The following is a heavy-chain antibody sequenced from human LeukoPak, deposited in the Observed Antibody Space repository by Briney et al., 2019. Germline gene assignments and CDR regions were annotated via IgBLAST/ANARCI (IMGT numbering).Heavy chain of an antibody. V-gene: IGHV3-30*03. CDR2: MSYDGSNK. CDR1: GFTFSTYG. D-gene: IGHD2-15*01. J-gene: IGHJ4*02. CDR3: ARHCSGGSCYRGSFDY. Sequence: GGSLRLSCAASGFTFSTYGMHWVRQAPGKGLEWVAVMSYDGSNKYYADSVKGRFTISRDNSKNTLYLQMNSLRAEDTAVYYCARHCSGGSCYRGSFDYWGQGTLVTVSS.